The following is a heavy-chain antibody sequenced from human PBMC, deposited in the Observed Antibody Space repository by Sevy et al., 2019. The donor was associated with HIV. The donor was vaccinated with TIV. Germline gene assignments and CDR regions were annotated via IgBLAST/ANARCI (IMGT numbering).Heavy chain of an antibody. CDR1: GFTFSSYS. V-gene: IGHV3-21*01. CDR2: ISSSSSYI. Sequence: GSLRLSCAASGFTFSSYSMNWVRQAPGKGLEWVSSISSSSSYIYYADSVKGRFTISRDNAKNSLYLQMNSLRAEDTAVYYCARGRSVLWFGELEGFGYWGQGTLVTVSS. J-gene: IGHJ4*02. D-gene: IGHD3-10*01. CDR3: ARGRSVLWFGELEGFGY.